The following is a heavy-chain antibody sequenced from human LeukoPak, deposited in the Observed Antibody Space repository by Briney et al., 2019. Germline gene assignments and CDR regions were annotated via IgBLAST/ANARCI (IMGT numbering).Heavy chain of an antibody. J-gene: IGHJ5*02. D-gene: IGHD2-2*01. Sequence: ASVKLSCKASGGTFSRYAFTWVRQAPGQGLEWMGGIIPIFGTSSYAQKLKGRVTITADEFTSTVSMDLSSLRSVDTAVSYCARLFTPRYCSTSSCYWKGWFDPWGQGTMVTVSS. V-gene: IGHV1-69*13. CDR1: GGTFSRYA. CDR2: IIPIFGTS. CDR3: ARLFTPRYCSTSSCYWKGWFDP.